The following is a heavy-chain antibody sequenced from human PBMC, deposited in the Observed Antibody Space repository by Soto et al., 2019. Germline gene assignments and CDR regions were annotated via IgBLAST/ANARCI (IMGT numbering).Heavy chain of an antibody. D-gene: IGHD2-21*02. V-gene: IGHV4-39*01. Sequence: VPLSVTCSVSDGCSRSRGYFWGWIRQPPGKGLEWIGSIYYSGSTYYNPSLKSRVTVSVDTSKNQFSLKLSSVTAADTAVYYCARHTSDFWFDPWGQGTLVTVSS. CDR3: ARHTSDFWFDP. J-gene: IGHJ5*02. CDR2: IYYSGST. CDR1: DGCSRSRGYF.